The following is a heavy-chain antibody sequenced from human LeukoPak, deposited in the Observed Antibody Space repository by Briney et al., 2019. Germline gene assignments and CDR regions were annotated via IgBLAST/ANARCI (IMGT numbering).Heavy chain of an antibody. D-gene: IGHD3-10*01. CDR3: ARDRINMMVLGHDSGLDC. Sequence: GGSLRLSCVGSGFSLSEYGIHWVRQAPGKGLEWVAVVSYDGSHKYYADSVKGQFTISRDASGDTVFLHMNSLRVEDTAVYYCARDRINMMVLGHDSGLDCWGQGTLVTVSS. CDR1: GFSLSEYG. V-gene: IGHV3-30*03. J-gene: IGHJ4*02. CDR2: VSYDGSHK.